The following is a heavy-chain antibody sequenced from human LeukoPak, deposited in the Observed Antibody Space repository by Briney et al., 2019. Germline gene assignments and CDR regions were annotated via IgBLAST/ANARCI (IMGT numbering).Heavy chain of an antibody. CDR3: TTGPSPVGAPDY. CDR2: IKQDGSER. Sequence: GGSLRLSCAASGFTFSSYGMNWVRQAPGKGLEWVANIKQDGSERYYVDSVKGRFTISRDNAKNSLYLQMNSLKTEDTAVYYCTTGPSPVGAPDYWGQGTLVTVSS. J-gene: IGHJ4*02. V-gene: IGHV3-7*03. CDR1: GFTFSSYG. D-gene: IGHD1-26*01.